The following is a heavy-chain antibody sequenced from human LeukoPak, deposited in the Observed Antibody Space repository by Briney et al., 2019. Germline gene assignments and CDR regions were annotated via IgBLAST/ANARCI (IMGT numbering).Heavy chain of an antibody. V-gene: IGHV3-23*01. J-gene: IGHJ4*02. CDR2: ISGSGGST. CDR1: GFTFSSYA. D-gene: IGHD3-3*01. CDR3: AKDLYYDFWSGSDY. Sequence: RGSLRLSCAASGFTFSSYAMSWVRQAPGKGLEWVSAISGSGGSTYYADSVKGRFTISRDNSKNTLYLQMNSLRAEDTAVYYCAKDLYYDFWSGSDYWGQGTLVTVSS.